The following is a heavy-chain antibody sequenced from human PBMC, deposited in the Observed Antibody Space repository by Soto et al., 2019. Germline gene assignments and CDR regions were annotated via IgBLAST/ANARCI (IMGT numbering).Heavy chain of an antibody. D-gene: IGHD3-22*01. CDR3: ARLRNYYDSSGEPSYYYYGMDV. V-gene: IGHV5-10-1*01. J-gene: IGHJ6*02. CDR1: GYSFTSYW. CDR2: IDPSDSYT. Sequence: GESLKISCKGSGYSFTSYWISWVRQMPGKGLALMGRIDPSDSYTNYSPSFQGHVTISADKSISTAYLQWSSLKASDTAMYYCARLRNYYDSSGEPSYYYYGMDVWGQGTTVTVSS.